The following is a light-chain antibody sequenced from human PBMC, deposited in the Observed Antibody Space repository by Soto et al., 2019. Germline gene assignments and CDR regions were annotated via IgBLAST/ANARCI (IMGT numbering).Light chain of an antibody. J-gene: IGKJ5*01. V-gene: IGKV1-5*01. Sequence: DIQMTQSPSTLSASVGDRVTITCRASQTISTYLNWYQQKPGKAPKLLIYGASSLQSGVPSRFSGSGSGTEITLTISSLQPDDFATYYCQQYNSYSVTFGQGTRLEIK. CDR2: GAS. CDR1: QTISTY. CDR3: QQYNSYSVT.